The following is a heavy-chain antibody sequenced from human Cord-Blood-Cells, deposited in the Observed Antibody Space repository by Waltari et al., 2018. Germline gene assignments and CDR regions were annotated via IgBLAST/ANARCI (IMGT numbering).Heavy chain of an antibody. CDR3: ARATSRADQLLEPYTSYSVGDYYGMDV. D-gene: IGHD2-2*01. CDR1: GYSISSGYY. Sequence: QVQLQESGPGLVKPSETLSLTCAVSGYSISSGYYWGWIRQPQGKGLEWIGSIYQSGSTYSNPSLKSRVTISVDTSKNQFSLKLSSVTAADTAVYYCARATSRADQLLEPYTSYSVGDYYGMDVWGQGTTVTVSS. CDR2: IYQSGST. V-gene: IGHV4-38-2*01. J-gene: IGHJ6*02.